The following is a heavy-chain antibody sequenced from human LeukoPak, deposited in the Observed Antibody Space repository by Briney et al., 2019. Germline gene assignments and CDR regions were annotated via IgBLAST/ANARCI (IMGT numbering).Heavy chain of an antibody. CDR1: GYIFSDYY. CDR2: INPKTGAA. CDR3: ARGAEAETSPLDF. J-gene: IGHJ4*02. Sequence: ASVKVSCKASGYIFSDYYMHWVRQAPGQGLERLGWINPKTGAADYAQQFRGRVTMTRDTSINTDFMEMKRVTSDDTAVYYCARGAEAETSPLDFWGQGTLVTVS. D-gene: IGHD6-13*01. V-gene: IGHV1-2*02.